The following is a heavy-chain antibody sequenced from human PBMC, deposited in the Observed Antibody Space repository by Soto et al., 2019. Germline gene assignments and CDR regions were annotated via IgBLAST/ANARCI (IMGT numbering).Heavy chain of an antibody. CDR1: GFTFSAYW. D-gene: IGHD2-15*01. J-gene: IGHJ5*02. Sequence: PGGSLRLSCAAPGFTFSAYWMHWVRQAPGKGLVWVSRINTDGSDTSYADSVKGRFTISRDSARNTLFLQMNYLTGEDTAVYYCARTFVDGMAGFGPWGQGTLVTVSS. CDR2: INTDGSDT. V-gene: IGHV3-74*01. CDR3: ARTFVDGMAGFGP.